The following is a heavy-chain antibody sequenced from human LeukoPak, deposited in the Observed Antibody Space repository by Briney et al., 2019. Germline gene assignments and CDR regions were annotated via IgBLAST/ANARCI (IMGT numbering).Heavy chain of an antibody. CDR3: AKGGRTITMIVVTYFDY. D-gene: IGHD3-22*01. CDR2: IAYDGSNK. V-gene: IGHV3-30*02. CDR1: GFTFSTYG. Sequence: PGGSLRLSCAASGFTFSTYGMHWVRQAPGKGLEWVAFIAYDGSNKYYADSVKGRFTISRDNSENTLYLQMNSLRAEDTAVYYCAKGGRTITMIVVTYFDYWGQGTLVTVSS. J-gene: IGHJ4*02.